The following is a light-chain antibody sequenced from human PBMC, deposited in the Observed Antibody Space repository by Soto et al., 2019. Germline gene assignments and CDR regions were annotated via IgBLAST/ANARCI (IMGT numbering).Light chain of an antibody. J-gene: IGKJ1*01. CDR2: AAS. CDR3: QQRYSNPWT. Sequence: DIQMTQSPSSLSASIGDRVTITCRASQTVNTYLHWYQQKPGKAPKLLIYAASNLQSGVPSRFSGSGSGTNVTLSLNSLQPEDFATYYCQQRYSNPWTFDQGTKVEIK. CDR1: QTVNTY. V-gene: IGKV1-39*01.